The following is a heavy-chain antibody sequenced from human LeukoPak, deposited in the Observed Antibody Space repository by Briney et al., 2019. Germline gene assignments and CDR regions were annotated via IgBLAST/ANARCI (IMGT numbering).Heavy chain of an antibody. CDR2: IYHSGST. J-gene: IGHJ3*02. CDR1: GYSISSGYY. CDR3: ARRYYDILTRRLIDAFDI. V-gene: IGHV4-38-2*02. Sequence: SETLSLTCTVSGYSISSGYYWGWIRQPPGKGLEWIGSIYHSGSTYYNPSLKSRVSTSIDTSKNQFSLKLSSVTAADTAVYYCARRYYDILTRRLIDAFDIWGQGTMVTVSS. D-gene: IGHD3-9*01.